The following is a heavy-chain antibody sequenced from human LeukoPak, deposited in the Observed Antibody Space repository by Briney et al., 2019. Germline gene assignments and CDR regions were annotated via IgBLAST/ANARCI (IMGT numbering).Heavy chain of an antibody. CDR3: ARQGTSFDY. V-gene: IGHV5-51*01. J-gene: IGHJ4*02. D-gene: IGHD2-2*01. CDR2: IYPGDSDT. Sequence: GESLKISCKGSGYTFTTSWIVWMRQMPGKGLEWMGIIYPGDSDTRYSPSFQGQVSISADKSISTAYLQWSRLKASDTAMYYCARQGTSFDYWGQGTLVTVSS. CDR1: GYTFTTSW.